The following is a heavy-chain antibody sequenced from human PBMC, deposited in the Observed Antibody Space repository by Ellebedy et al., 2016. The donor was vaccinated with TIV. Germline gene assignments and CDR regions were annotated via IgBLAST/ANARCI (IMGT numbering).Heavy chain of an antibody. CDR2: IDPSDSYT. CDR1: GYSFTSYW. V-gene: IGHV5-10-1*01. Sequence: GGSLRLSCKGSGYSFTSYWISWVRQMPGKGLEWMGRIDPSDSYTNYSPSFQGHVTISADKSISTAYLQWSSLKASDTAMYYCARPVGPHIVVVTAHYWYFDLWGRGTLVTVSS. CDR3: ARPVGPHIVVVTAHYWYFDL. J-gene: IGHJ2*01. D-gene: IGHD2-21*02.